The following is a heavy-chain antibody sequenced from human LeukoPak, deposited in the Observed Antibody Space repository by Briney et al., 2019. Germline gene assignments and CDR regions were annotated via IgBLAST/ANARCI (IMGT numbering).Heavy chain of an antibody. Sequence: SETLSLTCSFSGASLTRRTYYQWSWIRQPPGKGLELIGSLFSTGSATLNPSLKSRVTMSLDTSKSQFSLQLSSVTAEDSAVYYCARFKSGGFSFTYSWSQGTLVAVSS. D-gene: IGHD3-3*01. CDR1: GASLTRRTYY. CDR3: ARFKSGGFSFTYS. CDR2: LFSTGSA. J-gene: IGHJ4*02. V-gene: IGHV4-61*01.